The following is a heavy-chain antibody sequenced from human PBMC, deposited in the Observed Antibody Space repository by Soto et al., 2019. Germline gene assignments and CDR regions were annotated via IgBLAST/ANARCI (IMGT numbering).Heavy chain of an antibody. V-gene: IGHV1-69*12. Sequence: QVQLLQSGAEVKKPGSSVRVSCEASGGTFRTYAISWVRQAPGQGLEWMGEIIPIFGKVNYAQKFQGRVTITADESKTTGYMDLTSLTSEDTAVYYCAKGAVAGTPTSYYYYGMDVWGQGTTVTVS. J-gene: IGHJ6*02. D-gene: IGHD6-19*01. CDR2: IIPIFGKV. CDR3: AKGAVAGTPTSYYYYGMDV. CDR1: GGTFRTYA.